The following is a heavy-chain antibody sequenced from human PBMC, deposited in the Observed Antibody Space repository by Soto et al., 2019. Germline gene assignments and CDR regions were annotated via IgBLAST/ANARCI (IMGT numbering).Heavy chain of an antibody. V-gene: IGHV2-5*01. D-gene: IGHD4-4*01. CDR1: GFSLNTSGVG. CDR2: IYWSDEK. J-gene: IGHJ4*02. CDR3: ARRPPYTNYLDY. Sequence: QITLKESGPALVKPTQTLTLTCTISGFSLNTSGVGVGWIRQPPRKALEWLALIYWSDEKRYSPSLKTRLTITKDTSKNQVVLTMTNMDPVDTATYYCARRPPYTNYLDYWGQGTLVTVSS.